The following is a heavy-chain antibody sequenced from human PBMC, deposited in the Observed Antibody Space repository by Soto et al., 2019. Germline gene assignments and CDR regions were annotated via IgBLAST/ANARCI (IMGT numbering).Heavy chain of an antibody. V-gene: IGHV3-53*02. D-gene: IGHD3-22*01. CDR3: ARGRYYCDSSGYHSPFDY. CDR2: IYSGGST. CDR1: GFTVSSYY. J-gene: IGHJ4*02. Sequence: EVQLVETGGGLIQPGGSLRVSCAASGFTVSSYYMSWVRQAPGKGLEWVSVIYSGGSTYYADSVKGRFTVSRDNSKNMLSLQMNSLRAEDTAVYYCARGRYYCDSSGYHSPFDYWGQGTLVTVSS.